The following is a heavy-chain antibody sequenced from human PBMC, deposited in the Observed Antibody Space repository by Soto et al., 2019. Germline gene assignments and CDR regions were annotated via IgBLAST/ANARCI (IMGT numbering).Heavy chain of an antibody. J-gene: IGHJ4*02. D-gene: IGHD5-12*01. Sequence: PGGSLRLSCAASGFTFSSYWMHWVRQAPGKGLVWVSRINSDGSSTSYADSVKGRFTISRDNAKNTLYLQMNSLRAEDTAVYYCASPARGYEKLDYWGQGTLVTVSS. CDR2: INSDGSST. CDR3: ASPARGYEKLDY. CDR1: GFTFSSYW. V-gene: IGHV3-74*01.